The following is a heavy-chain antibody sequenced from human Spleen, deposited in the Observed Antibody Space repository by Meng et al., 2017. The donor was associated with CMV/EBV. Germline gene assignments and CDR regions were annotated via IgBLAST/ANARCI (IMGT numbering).Heavy chain of an antibody. V-gene: IGHV4-34*01. J-gene: IGHJ4*02. D-gene: IGHD2-2*01. CDR2: INHSGST. Sequence: GSLRLSCAVYGGSFSGYYWSWIRQPPGKGLEWIGEINHSGSTNYNPSLKSRVTISVDTSKNQFSLKLSSVTAADTAVYYCARAVYVVVPAALYYFDYWGQGTLVTVSS. CDR1: GGSFSGYY. CDR3: ARAVYVVVPAALYYFDY.